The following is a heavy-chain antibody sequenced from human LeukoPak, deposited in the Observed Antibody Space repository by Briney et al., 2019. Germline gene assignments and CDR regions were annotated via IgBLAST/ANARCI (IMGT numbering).Heavy chain of an antibody. J-gene: IGHJ4*02. CDR3: AKCLRYFDWPVDY. V-gene: IGHV3-23*01. D-gene: IGHD3-9*01. CDR2: ISGSGGST. CDR1: GFTFSSYA. Sequence: GGSLRLSCAASGFTFSSYAMSWVRQAPGKGLEWVSTISGSGGSTFYTDSVKGRFTISRDNSKNTLYLQMNSLRAEDTAVYYCAKCLRYFDWPVDYWGQGTLVTVSS.